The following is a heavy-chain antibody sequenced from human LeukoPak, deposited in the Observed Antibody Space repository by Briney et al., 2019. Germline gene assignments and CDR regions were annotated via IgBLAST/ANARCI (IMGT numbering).Heavy chain of an antibody. V-gene: IGHV3-7*01. CDR1: GFTVSSNY. CDR2: MKEDGGEI. Sequence: GGSLRLSCAASGFTVSSNYMSWVRQAPGKGLEWVANMKEDGGEINYVDSVKGRLTISRDNAKNSLYLHMNSLRVDDTAVYYCARDRGYSTFDNWGQGTLVTVSS. J-gene: IGHJ5*02. D-gene: IGHD4-23*01. CDR3: ARDRGYSTFDN.